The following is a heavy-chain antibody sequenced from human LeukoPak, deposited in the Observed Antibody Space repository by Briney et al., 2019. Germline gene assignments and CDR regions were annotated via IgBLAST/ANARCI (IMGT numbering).Heavy chain of an antibody. Sequence: ASVKVSCKASGYTFTSYGISWVRQAPGQGLEWMGWISAYNGNTNYAQKFQGRVTITADKSTSTAYMELSSLRSEDTAVHYCARSVLPNAFDIWGQGTMVTVSS. CDR1: GYTFTSYG. CDR3: ARSVLPNAFDI. D-gene: IGHD3-10*01. CDR2: ISAYNGNT. J-gene: IGHJ3*02. V-gene: IGHV1-18*01.